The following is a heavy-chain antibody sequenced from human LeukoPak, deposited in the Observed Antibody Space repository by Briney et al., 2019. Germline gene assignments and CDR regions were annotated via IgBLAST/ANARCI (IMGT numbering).Heavy chain of an antibody. CDR1: GGSISTYY. CDR3: ARSEFYYYYGMDV. V-gene: IGHV4-59*08. CDR2: IYYSGST. J-gene: IGHJ6*02. Sequence: SETLSLTCTVSGGSISTYYWSWIRQPPGKGLEWIGYIYYSGSTNHNPSLKSRVTISLDTSKNRFSLKLSSVTAADTAVYYCARSEFYYYYGMDVWGQGTTVTVSS.